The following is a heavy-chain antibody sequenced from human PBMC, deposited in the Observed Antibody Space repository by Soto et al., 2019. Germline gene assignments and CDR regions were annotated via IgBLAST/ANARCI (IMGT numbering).Heavy chain of an antibody. J-gene: IGHJ4*02. CDR2: VNPHGAST. CDR3: ASVTTIWSN. Sequence: QVQVVQSGAEVREPGASVKVSCTASGYSSSNYYTHWARQAPGQGLEWMGIVNPHGASTVYAQRFQGRLTLTRDTSTNTDYINLSRLTSDDTAIYYCASVTTIWSNWGQGTLVTVSS. V-gene: IGHV1-46*01. CDR1: GYSSSNYY. D-gene: IGHD2-21*02.